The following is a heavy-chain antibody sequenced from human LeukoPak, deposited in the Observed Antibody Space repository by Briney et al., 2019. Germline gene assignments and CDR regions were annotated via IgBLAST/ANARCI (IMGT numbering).Heavy chain of an antibody. Sequence: GGSLRLSCAASGFTFSSNCMGWVRQAPGKGLEWVSYISSSGSTIYYADSVKGRFTISRDNAKNSLYLQMNSLRAEDTAVYYCARDSLARPLGYWGQGTLVTVSS. V-gene: IGHV3-11*01. D-gene: IGHD6-6*01. CDR3: ARDSLARPLGY. J-gene: IGHJ4*02. CDR2: ISSSGSTI. CDR1: GFTFSSNC.